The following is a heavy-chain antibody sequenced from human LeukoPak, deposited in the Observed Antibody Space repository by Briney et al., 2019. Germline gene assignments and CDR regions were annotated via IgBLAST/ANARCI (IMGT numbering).Heavy chain of an antibody. J-gene: IGHJ4*02. Sequence: GGSLRLSCAASGFTVSSNYMSWVRQAPGKGLEWVSVIYSGGSTYYADSVKGRFTISRDNSKNTLYLQMNSLRAEDTAVYYCAKDRSGSYSSYFDYWGQGTLVTVSS. CDR3: AKDRSGSYSSYFDY. CDR2: IYSGGST. V-gene: IGHV3-53*01. CDR1: GFTVSSNY. D-gene: IGHD1-26*01.